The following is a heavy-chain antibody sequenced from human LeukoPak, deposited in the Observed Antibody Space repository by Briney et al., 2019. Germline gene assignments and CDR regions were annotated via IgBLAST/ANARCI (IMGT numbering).Heavy chain of an antibody. CDR3: ARGRSITLLRGVAMSDGFDI. Sequence: GGSLRLSCAASGFTFSNYGMNWVRQAPGKGLEWVSFTDTSGNYIYYGDSVKGRFTISRDNAKNLVFLQMNGLRAEDTAVNYCARGRSITLLRGVAMSDGFDIWGQGAMVAVSS. CDR1: GFTFSNYG. CDR2: TDTSGNYI. D-gene: IGHD3-10*01. V-gene: IGHV3-21*01. J-gene: IGHJ3*02.